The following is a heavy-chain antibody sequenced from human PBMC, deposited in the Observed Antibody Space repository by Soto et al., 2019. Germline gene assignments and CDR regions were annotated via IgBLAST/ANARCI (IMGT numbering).Heavy chain of an antibody. CDR2: IIPLFGTE. Sequence: QVHLVQSGAEVKKPGSSVKVSCKASGGSFSTYAINWLRQAPGQGLEWMGGIIPLFGTENYAQNFQDRFTFTADKSTTTDYMEGRCLTSEDTAVYYCATGFWSGPIDNYFDYWGQGTLVTVSS. CDR3: ATGFWSGPIDNYFDY. V-gene: IGHV1-69*06. J-gene: IGHJ4*01. D-gene: IGHD3-3*01. CDR1: GGSFSTYA.